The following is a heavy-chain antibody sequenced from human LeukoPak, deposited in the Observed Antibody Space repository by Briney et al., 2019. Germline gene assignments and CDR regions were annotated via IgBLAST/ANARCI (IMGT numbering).Heavy chain of an antibody. CDR3: ARNAPSRYSAFDP. J-gene: IGHJ3*01. Sequence: GGSLRLSCAASGFTFSSYWMNWVRQAPGKGLEWVANIQQDGSEKFYVDSVEGRFTISRDNAKNSLYLQMNSLRAEDTAIYYCARNAPSRYSAFDPWGQGTMVTVSS. CDR2: IQQDGSEK. D-gene: IGHD3-9*01. V-gene: IGHV3-7*01. CDR1: GFTFSSYW.